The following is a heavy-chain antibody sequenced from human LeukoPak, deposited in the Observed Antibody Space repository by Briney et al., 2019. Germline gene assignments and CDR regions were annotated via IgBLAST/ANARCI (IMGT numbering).Heavy chain of an antibody. Sequence: RGSLRLSCAASGFTFSTYAMHWVRQAPGKGLEWVANIEQDGSEKYYVDSVKGRFTISRDNAKNSLYLQMNSLRAEDTAVYYCAREYYDILTGPVGTFDYWGQGTLVTVSS. CDR2: IEQDGSEK. CDR3: AREYYDILTGPVGTFDY. V-gene: IGHV3-7*01. CDR1: GFTFSTYA. J-gene: IGHJ4*02. D-gene: IGHD3-9*01.